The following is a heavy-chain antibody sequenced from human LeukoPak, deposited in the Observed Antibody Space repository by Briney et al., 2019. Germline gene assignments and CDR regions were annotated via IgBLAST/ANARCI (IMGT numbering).Heavy chain of an antibody. Sequence: SETLSLTCTVSGYSISSGYYWGWIRQPPGKGLEWIGSIYRSGSTYYNPSLKSRVTISVDTSKNQFSLKLSSVTAADTAVYYCARPPYSGRYFVYWGQGTLVTVSS. J-gene: IGHJ4*02. D-gene: IGHD1-26*01. CDR3: ARPPYSGRYFVY. CDR2: IYRSGST. V-gene: IGHV4-38-2*02. CDR1: GYSISSGYY.